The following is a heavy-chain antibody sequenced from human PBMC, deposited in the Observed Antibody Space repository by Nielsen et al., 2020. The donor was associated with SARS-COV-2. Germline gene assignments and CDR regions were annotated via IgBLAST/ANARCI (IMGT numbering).Heavy chain of an antibody. Sequence: SETLSLTCAVYGGSFSSYYWGWIRQPPGKGLEWIGSIYYSGSTYYNPSLKSRVTISVDTSKNQFSLKLSSVTAADTAVYYCARVARDRLVHNNWFDPWGQGTLVTVSS. CDR1: GGSFSSYY. D-gene: IGHD6-19*01. CDR3: ARVARDRLVHNNWFDP. J-gene: IGHJ5*02. CDR2: IYYSGST. V-gene: IGHV4-39*01.